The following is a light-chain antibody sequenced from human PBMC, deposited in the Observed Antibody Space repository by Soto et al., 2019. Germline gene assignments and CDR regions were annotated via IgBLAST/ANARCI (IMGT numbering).Light chain of an antibody. CDR1: QSIYIY. J-gene: IGKJ5*01. CDR2: AAS. Sequence: IPTTQSPSSLSASIGDRVTITCRASQSIYIYLNWYQQKPGKAPKLLIYAASSLQRGVPSTFSGGGSGTDFTLTISSLQPEDFATYYCQQSYSIITFGQGTRLEIK. CDR3: QQSYSIIT. V-gene: IGKV1-39*01.